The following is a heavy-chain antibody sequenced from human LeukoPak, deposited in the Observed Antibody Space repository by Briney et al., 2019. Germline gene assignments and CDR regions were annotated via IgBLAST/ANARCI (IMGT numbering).Heavy chain of an antibody. V-gene: IGHV1-69*05. CDR2: IIPIFGTA. CDR3: ARDYGGDDAFDI. CDR1: GGTFSSYA. Sequence: SVKVSCKASGGTFSSYAISWVRQAPGQGLEWMGGIIPIFGTANYAQKFQGRVTITTDESTSTAYMELSSLRSEDTAVYYCARDYGGDDAFDIWVQGTMVTVSS. J-gene: IGHJ3*02. D-gene: IGHD4-23*01.